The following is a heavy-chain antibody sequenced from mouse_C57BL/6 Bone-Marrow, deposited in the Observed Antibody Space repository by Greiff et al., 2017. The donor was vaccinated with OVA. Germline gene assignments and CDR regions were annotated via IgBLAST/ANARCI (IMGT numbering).Heavy chain of an antibody. J-gene: IGHJ4*01. Sequence: QVQLQQSGAELVKPGASVKMSCKASGYTFTSYWITWVKQRPGQGLEWIGDIYPGSGSTNYNEKFKSKATLTVDTSSSTAYMQLSSLTSEDSAVYYCARKRVYYGYDDAMDYWGQGTSVTVSS. V-gene: IGHV1-55*01. CDR1: GYTFTSYW. CDR2: IYPGSGST. D-gene: IGHD2-2*01. CDR3: ARKRVYYGYDDAMDY.